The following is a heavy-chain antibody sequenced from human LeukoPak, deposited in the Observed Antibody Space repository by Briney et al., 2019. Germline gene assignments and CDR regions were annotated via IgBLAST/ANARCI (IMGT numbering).Heavy chain of an antibody. CDR1: GGSISSYY. CDR3: VRGGIVGSTARIPLFDY. J-gene: IGHJ4*02. D-gene: IGHD1-26*01. CDR2: IYYSGST. V-gene: IGHV4-59*01. Sequence: KPSETLSLTCTVSGGSISSYYWSWVRQPPGKGLEWIGYIYYSGSTNYNPSLKSRVTMSVDTSKNQFSLKLSSVTAADTAVYYCVRGGIVGSTARIPLFDYWGQGTLVTVSP.